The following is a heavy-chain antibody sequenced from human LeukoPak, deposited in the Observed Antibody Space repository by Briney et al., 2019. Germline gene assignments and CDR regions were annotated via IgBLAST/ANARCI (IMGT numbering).Heavy chain of an antibody. D-gene: IGHD5-12*01. Sequence: GGSLRLSCAASGCTFSSYGMHWVRQAPGKGLEWVAVISYDGSNKYYADSVKGRFTISRENSKNTLYLQMNSLRAEDTAVYYCAKEDISYDVRWFDPWGQGTLVTFSS. CDR1: GCTFSSYG. CDR3: AKEDISYDVRWFDP. CDR2: ISYDGSNK. V-gene: IGHV3-30*18. J-gene: IGHJ5*02.